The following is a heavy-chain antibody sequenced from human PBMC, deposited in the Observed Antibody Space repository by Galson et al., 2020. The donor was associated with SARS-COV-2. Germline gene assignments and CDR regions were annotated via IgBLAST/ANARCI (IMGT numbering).Heavy chain of an antibody. CDR3: ARDRYWYSSSWYYFDY. CDR1: GGSISSYY. J-gene: IGHJ4*02. Sequence: ETSETLYLTCTVSGGSISSYYWSWIRQPAGKGLEWIGRIYTSGSTNYNPSLKSRVTMSVDTSKNQFSLKLSSVTTADTAVYYCARDRYWYSSSWYYFDYWGQGTLVTVSS. D-gene: IGHD6-13*01. V-gene: IGHV4-4*07. CDR2: IYTSGST.